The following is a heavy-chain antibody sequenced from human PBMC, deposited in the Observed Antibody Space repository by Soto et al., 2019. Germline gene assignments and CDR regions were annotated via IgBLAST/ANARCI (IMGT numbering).Heavy chain of an antibody. V-gene: IGHV3-23*01. D-gene: IGHD3-10*01. CDR2: FRAGGDDGTT. CDR3: AKKVNSGSGSQYFDY. CDR1: GFTFSSYS. Sequence: GGSLRLSCVASGFTFSSYSMSWVRQAPGKGLEWVSGFRAGGDDGTTYYADSVKGRFTISRDNSKNTLFLQMNSLRAEDTAIYYCAKKVNSGSGSQYFDYFGQGXLVTVSS. J-gene: IGHJ4*02.